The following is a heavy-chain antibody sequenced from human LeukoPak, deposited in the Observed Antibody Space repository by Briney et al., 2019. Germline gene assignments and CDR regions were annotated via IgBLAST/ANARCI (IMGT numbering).Heavy chain of an antibody. CDR1: GFTFSSYS. CDR2: ISSSSSYI. Sequence: GGSLRLSCAASGFTFSSYSMNWVRQAPGKGLEWVSSISSSSSYIYYADSVKGRFTISRDNVKNSLYLQMNSLRAEDTAVYYCAREGYSSGKKYFQHWGQGTLVTVSS. D-gene: IGHD6-19*01. J-gene: IGHJ1*01. CDR3: AREGYSSGKKYFQH. V-gene: IGHV3-21*01.